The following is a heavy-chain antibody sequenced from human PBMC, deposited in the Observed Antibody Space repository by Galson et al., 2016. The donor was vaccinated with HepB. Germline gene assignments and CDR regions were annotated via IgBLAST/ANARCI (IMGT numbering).Heavy chain of an antibody. CDR2: IHYRGGT. Sequence: SETVSLTCTVAAGSIRSSSSYWGWIRQHPGKGLEWIGRIHYRGGTYYNSSPKSPATISVATSKNQFSLMLSSVTAAATAVYYCARQGTEGYTYGYLGEKYYHYYGLDVWGHGTTVTVSS. D-gene: IGHD5-18*01. CDR3: ARQGTEGYTYGYLGEKYYHYYGLDV. V-gene: IGHV4-39*01. J-gene: IGHJ6*02. CDR1: AGSIRSSSSY.